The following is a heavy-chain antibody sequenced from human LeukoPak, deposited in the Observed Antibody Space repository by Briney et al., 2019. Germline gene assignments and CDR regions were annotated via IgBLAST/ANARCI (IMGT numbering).Heavy chain of an antibody. CDR1: GGTFSSYA. J-gene: IGHJ4*02. CDR3: ARGPYDSSGYPMAY. D-gene: IGHD3-22*01. CDR2: IIPIFGTA. V-gene: IGHV1-69*13. Sequence: SVTVSCTASGGTFSSYAISWVRQAPGQGLEWMGGIIPIFGTANYAQKFQGRVTITADESTSTAYMELSSLRSEDTAVYYCARGPYDSSGYPMAYWGQGTLVTVSS.